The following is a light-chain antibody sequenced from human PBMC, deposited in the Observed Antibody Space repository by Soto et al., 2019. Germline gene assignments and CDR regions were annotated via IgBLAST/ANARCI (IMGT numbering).Light chain of an antibody. J-gene: IGKJ1*01. Sequence: DIQMTQSPSSLSAYVGDRVTITGRASQSISSYLNWYQQKPGKAPKLLIYAASSLQSGVPSRFSGSGSGTDFTLTISSLQPEDFATYYCQQSYSTPRTFGQRTNVDIK. CDR1: QSISSY. V-gene: IGKV1-39*01. CDR3: QQSYSTPRT. CDR2: AAS.